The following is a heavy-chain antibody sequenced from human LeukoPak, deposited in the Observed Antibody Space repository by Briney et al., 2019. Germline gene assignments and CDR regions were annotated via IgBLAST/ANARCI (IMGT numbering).Heavy chain of an antibody. CDR2: MDPTGSQK. CDR1: QLTFNWYG. Sequence: GGSLRLSCADSQLTFNWYGMNWVRQAPGKGLEWVANMDPTGSQKRYVDSVRGRFTISKDDPGASLYLDMHSLRAEDTAIYYCAIWTSGNYWGQGTLVTVSS. CDR3: AIWTSGNY. V-gene: IGHV3-7*01. D-gene: IGHD1-1*01. J-gene: IGHJ4*02.